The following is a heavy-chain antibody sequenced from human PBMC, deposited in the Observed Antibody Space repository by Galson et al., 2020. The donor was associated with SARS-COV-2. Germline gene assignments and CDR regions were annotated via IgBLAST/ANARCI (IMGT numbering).Heavy chain of an antibody. Sequence: GESLKISCAASGFTFSSYAMHWVRQAPGKGLEWVAVISYDVSNKYYADSVKGRFTISRDNSKNTLYLQMNSLRAEDTAVYYCARTFSGSYTEYFQHWGQGTLVTVSS. D-gene: IGHD1-26*01. J-gene: IGHJ1*01. CDR3: ARTFSGSYTEYFQH. CDR2: ISYDVSNK. V-gene: IGHV3-30-3*01. CDR1: GFTFSSYA.